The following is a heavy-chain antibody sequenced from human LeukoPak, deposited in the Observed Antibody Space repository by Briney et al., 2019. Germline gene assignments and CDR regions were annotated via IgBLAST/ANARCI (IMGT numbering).Heavy chain of an antibody. CDR1: DFTFSHFA. Sequence: PGGSLRLSCAASDFTFSHFALHWVRRAPGKGLEWVALISNDGLNKYYADSVKGRFTISRDNSKDTLHLQMTSLRGDDAAVYYCARVAPTTIGTPTTGLDSGGKGTLVTVSS. V-gene: IGHV3-30*04. CDR2: ISNDGLNK. D-gene: IGHD1-1*01. CDR3: ARVAPTTIGTPTTGLDS. J-gene: IGHJ4*02.